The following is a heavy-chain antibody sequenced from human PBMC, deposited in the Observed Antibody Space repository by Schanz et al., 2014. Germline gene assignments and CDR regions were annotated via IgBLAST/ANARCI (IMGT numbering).Heavy chain of an antibody. Sequence: EVQLVESGGCLVQPGGSLRLSCAASGFTFSIHYMSWVRQAPGKGLEWVAKIKPDGSEKLYVDSVRGRFAVSRDNVKNLLYLEMNSLRIEDTAEYHCVKEEWWRFDPGGQGTLVTVSS. J-gene: IGHJ5*02. D-gene: IGHD2-15*01. CDR2: IKPDGSEK. CDR3: VKEEWWRFDP. V-gene: IGHV3-7*01. CDR1: GFTFSIHY.